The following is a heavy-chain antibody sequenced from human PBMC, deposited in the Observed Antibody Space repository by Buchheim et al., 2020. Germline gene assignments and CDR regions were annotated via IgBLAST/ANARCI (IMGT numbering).Heavy chain of an antibody. J-gene: IGHJ4*02. D-gene: IGHD6-19*01. CDR1: GFTFSDYW. CDR2: IKYDGSDK. Sequence: EVQLVQSGGGLVQPGGSLRLSCAASGFTFSDYWMSWVRQTPGKGLEWVANIKYDGSDKSYVDSVRDRFTISRDNAKNSLYLQMNSLGVDDTAIYYCARFSSLRSLDYWGRGTL. V-gene: IGHV3-7*01. CDR3: ARFSSLRSLDY.